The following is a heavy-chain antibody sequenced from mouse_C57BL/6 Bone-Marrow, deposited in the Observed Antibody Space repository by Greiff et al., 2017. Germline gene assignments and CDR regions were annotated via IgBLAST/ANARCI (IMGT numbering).Heavy chain of an antibody. CDR1: GYTFTSYW. CDR3: ATVVAGGFNFDY. CDR2: IDPSDSYT. D-gene: IGHD1-1*01. V-gene: IGHV1-59*01. J-gene: IGHJ2*01. Sequence: QVQLKQPGAELVRPGPSVKLSCKASGYTFTSYWMHWVKQRPGQGLEWIGVIDPSDSYTNYNQKFKGKATLTVDTSSSTAYMQLSSLTSEDSAVYYCATVVAGGFNFDYWGQGTTLTVSS.